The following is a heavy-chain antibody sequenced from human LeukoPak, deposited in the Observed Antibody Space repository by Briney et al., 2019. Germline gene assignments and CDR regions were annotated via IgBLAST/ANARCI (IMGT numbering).Heavy chain of an antibody. V-gene: IGHV1-2*02. Sequence: ASVKVSCKASGYTFTGYYMHWVRQAPGQGLEWMGWINPNSGGTNYAQKFQGRVTMTRDTSTSTVYMELSSLRSEDTAVYYCARDLSGQSPEGYWGQGTLVTVSS. CDR1: GYTFTGYY. CDR2: INPNSGGT. J-gene: IGHJ4*02. CDR3: ARDLSGQSPEGY. D-gene: IGHD6-19*01.